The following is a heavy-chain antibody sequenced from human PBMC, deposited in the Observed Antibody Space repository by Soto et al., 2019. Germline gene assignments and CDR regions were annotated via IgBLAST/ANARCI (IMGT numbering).Heavy chain of an antibody. D-gene: IGHD3-22*01. CDR2: INPSGGST. CDR1: GYTFTSYY. V-gene: IGHV1-46*01. CDR3: ARDCLYYYDSSGTYYYYGMDV. Sequence: XSVKVSCKASGYTFTSYYMHWVRQAPGQGLEWMGIINPSGGSTSYAQKFQGRVTMTRDTSMSTVYMELSSLRSEDTAVYYCARDCLYYYDSSGTYYYYGMDVWGQGTTVTVSS. J-gene: IGHJ6*02.